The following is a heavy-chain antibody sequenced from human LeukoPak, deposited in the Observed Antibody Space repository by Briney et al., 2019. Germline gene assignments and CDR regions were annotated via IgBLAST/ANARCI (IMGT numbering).Heavy chain of an antibody. D-gene: IGHD2-8*01. V-gene: IGHV3-23*01. CDR1: GFTFTTYA. J-gene: IGHJ4*02. CDR3: AKEAGSGHTYGYFDY. Sequence: PGGSLRLSCAASGFTFTTYAINWVRQAPGKGLEWVSAVSGSGYTIYYADSVKGRFTISRDNSKNTVFLQMNSLRAEDTAVYYCAKEAGSGHTYGYFDYWGQGTLVTVSS. CDR2: VSGSGYTI.